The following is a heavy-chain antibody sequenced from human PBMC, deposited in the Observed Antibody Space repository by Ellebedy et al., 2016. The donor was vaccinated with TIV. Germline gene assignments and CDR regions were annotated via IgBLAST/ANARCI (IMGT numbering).Heavy chain of an antibody. J-gene: IGHJ4*02. V-gene: IGHV3-23*01. Sequence: GGSLRLSXAASGFTFSSYAMSWVRQAPGKGLEWVSAISGSGDSTYYADSVKGRFTISRDNSKNTLYLQMNSLRSEDTAVYYCARDLFGGVTADYWGQGTLVTVSS. CDR2: ISGSGDST. CDR3: ARDLFGGVTADY. CDR1: GFTFSSYA. D-gene: IGHD3-16*01.